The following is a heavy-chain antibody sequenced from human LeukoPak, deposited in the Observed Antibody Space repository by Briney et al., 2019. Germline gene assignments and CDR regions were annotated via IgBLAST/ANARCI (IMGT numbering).Heavy chain of an antibody. Sequence: GGSLRLSCVASGFTFSSHEMNWVRQAPGKGLEWDSSISSSGSSIRYADSVKGRFTVSRDNAKNTLYLQMNSLRAEDTSVYYCARAFDYWGQGALVTVSS. CDR3: ARAFDY. CDR1: GFTFSSHE. V-gene: IGHV3-48*03. J-gene: IGHJ4*02. CDR2: ISSSGSSI.